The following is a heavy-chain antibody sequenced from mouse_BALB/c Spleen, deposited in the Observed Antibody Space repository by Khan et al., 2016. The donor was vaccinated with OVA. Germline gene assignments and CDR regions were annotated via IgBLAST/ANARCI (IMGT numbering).Heavy chain of an antibody. D-gene: IGHD1-1*01. Sequence: VQLKQSGGDLVKPGGSLKLSCAASGFTFSTYGMSWVRQTPYKRLEWVATVSTGGSYTYYPASVKGRFTISRDNAKNTLYLQMSSLKSEDTAMFYCARLAYYYDSEGFAYWGQGTLVTVSA. CDR1: GFTFSTYG. CDR3: ARLAYYYDSEGFAY. CDR2: VSTGGSYT. V-gene: IGHV5-6*01. J-gene: IGHJ3*01.